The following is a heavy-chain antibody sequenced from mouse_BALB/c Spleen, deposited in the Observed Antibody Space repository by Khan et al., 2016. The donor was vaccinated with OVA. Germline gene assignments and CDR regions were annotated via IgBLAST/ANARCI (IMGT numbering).Heavy chain of an antibody. D-gene: IGHD1-2*01. CDR2: IDSAGGNT. Sequence: EVQLLEAGAELVKPGASVKLSCTASGFNIEDTYIHWVKQRPEQGLEWIGRIDSAGGNTKYDPKFQGKATIPADTSSNTAYLQLSSLTSEDTAVYYCTRNYYGDYWGQGTTLTVSS. V-gene: IGHV14-3*02. J-gene: IGHJ2*01. CDR1: GFNIEDTY. CDR3: TRNYYGDY.